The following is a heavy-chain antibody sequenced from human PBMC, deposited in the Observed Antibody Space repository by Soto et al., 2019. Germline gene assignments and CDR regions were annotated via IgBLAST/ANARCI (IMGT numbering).Heavy chain of an antibody. J-gene: IGHJ6*02. CDR3: ARHDREYGMDV. D-gene: IGHD1-26*01. Sequence: SETLSLTCTVSGGSISSSSYYWGWIRQPPGKGLEWIGSIYYSGSTYYNPSLKSRVTISVDTSKNQFSLKLSSVTAADTAVYYCARHDREYGMDVWGQGTTVTVS. V-gene: IGHV4-39*01. CDR1: GGSISSSSYY. CDR2: IYYSGST.